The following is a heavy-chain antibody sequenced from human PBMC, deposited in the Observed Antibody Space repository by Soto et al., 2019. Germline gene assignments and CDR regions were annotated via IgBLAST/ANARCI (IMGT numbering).Heavy chain of an antibody. D-gene: IGHD1-26*01. CDR1: GFSLITILAC. CDR3: AHRYGGNYYRWYFDS. Sequence: SGPTLVNPTQTLTVTFTFSGFSLITILACVGWIRQSPGKAPEWLALISWKDEKRYNPGLKSRLTITKDTSKNQVVLTMTDLDPVDTATYFCAHRYGGNYYRWYFDSWGQGTLVTV. J-gene: IGHJ4*02. V-gene: IGHV2-5*01. CDR2: ISWKDEK.